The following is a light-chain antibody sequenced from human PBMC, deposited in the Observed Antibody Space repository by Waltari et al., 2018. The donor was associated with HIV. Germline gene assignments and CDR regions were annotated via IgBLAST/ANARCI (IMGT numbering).Light chain of an antibody. CDR2: DAS. V-gene: IGKV3-11*01. CDR3: QQRSNWPRT. J-gene: IGKJ1*01. Sequence: EIVLTQSPATLSLSPGERATLSCRASQSISRSLAWYQQNPGQAPRLLIYDASDRAAGFPARFSGSGSGTDFTLTISRLEPEDLAVYYCQQRSNWPRTFGQGTKVEIK. CDR1: QSISRS.